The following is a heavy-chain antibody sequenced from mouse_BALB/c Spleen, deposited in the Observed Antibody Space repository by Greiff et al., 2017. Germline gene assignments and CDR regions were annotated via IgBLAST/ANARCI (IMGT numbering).Heavy chain of an antibody. CDR2: ISSGGSYT. CDR3: ARRRDYGSSYGFAY. Sequence: EVMLVESGGGLVKPGGSLKLSCAASGFTFSSYAMSWVRQTPEKRLEWVATISSGGSYTYYPDSVKGRFTISRDNAKNTLYLQMSSLRSEDTAMYYCARRRDYGSSYGFAYWGQGTLVTVSA. CDR1: GFTFSSYA. V-gene: IGHV5-9-1*01. D-gene: IGHD1-1*01. J-gene: IGHJ3*01.